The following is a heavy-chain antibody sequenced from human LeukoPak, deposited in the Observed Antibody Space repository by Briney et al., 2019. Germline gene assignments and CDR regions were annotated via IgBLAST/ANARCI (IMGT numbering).Heavy chain of an antibody. J-gene: IGHJ4*02. V-gene: IGHV3-74*01. D-gene: IGHD1-26*01. CDR3: ASPGATSKFDY. Sequence: QPVGSLRLSFVASWCTLSSNWMHLVREAPRKGMVWVSSINRDGSSTSYADSVTGRFTISRDNAKHTLYLQMNSLRAEDTAVYFCASPGATSKFDYWGQGTQVTVSS. CDR2: INRDGSST. CDR1: WCTLSSNW.